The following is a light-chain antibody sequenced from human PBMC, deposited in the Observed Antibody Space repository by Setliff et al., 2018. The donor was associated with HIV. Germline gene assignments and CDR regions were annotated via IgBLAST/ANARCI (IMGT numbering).Light chain of an antibody. CDR2: QAS. J-gene: IGLJ1*01. Sequence: QSVLTQPASVSGSPGQSITISCTGTSGDVGRYNLVSWYQQQPGKPPKLTIYQASKRPSGVSNRFSGSKSGNTASLTISGLQAEDEADYYCCSNTGSNTYVFGTGTKV. V-gene: IGLV2-23*01. CDR3: CSNTGSNTYV. CDR1: SGDVGRYNL.